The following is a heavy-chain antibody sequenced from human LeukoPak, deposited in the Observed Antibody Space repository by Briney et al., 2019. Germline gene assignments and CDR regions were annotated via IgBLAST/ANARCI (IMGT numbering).Heavy chain of an antibody. CDR2: IKNDGTVK. Sequence: GGSLRLSCAASGFTFSYHWMTWVRQAPGKGLEWVANIKNDGTVKNYVDSVKGRFTISRDNAKNSLYLQMNSLRAEDTAVYYCARDEYSSGWYSTTGFDYWGQGTLVTVSS. V-gene: IGHV3-7*01. CDR3: ARDEYSSGWYSTTGFDY. D-gene: IGHD6-19*01. J-gene: IGHJ4*02. CDR1: GFTFSYHW.